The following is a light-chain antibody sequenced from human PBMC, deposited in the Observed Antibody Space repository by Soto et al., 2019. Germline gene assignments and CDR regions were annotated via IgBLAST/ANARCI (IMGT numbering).Light chain of an antibody. V-gene: IGLV2-14*01. CDR3: SSYTSSSTYV. CDR2: EVS. CDR1: SSDVGDYNY. J-gene: IGLJ1*01. Sequence: QSALTQPASVSGSPGQSITISCTGTSSDVGDYNYVSWYQQHPGKAPKLMIFEVSNRPSGVSIRFSGSKSDNTASLTISGLQAEDEADYYCSSYTSSSTYVFGTGTKLTVL.